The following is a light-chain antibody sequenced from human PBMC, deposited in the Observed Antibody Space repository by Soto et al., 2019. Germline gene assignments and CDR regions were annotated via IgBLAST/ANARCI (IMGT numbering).Light chain of an antibody. CDR1: SSDVGGYDY. CDR3: SSFTSSTTRV. CDR2: DVS. J-gene: IGLJ1*01. Sequence: QSVLTQPASVSGSPGQSITISCTGSSSDVGGYDYVSWYQQYPGKAPKLMIHDVSNRPSGVSNRFSGSKSGNTASLTISGLQADDEADYYCSSFTSSTTRVFGTGTKLTVL. V-gene: IGLV2-14*01.